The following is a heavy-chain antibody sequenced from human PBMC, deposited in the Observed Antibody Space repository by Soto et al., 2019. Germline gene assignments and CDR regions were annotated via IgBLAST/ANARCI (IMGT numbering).Heavy chain of an antibody. J-gene: IGHJ4*02. CDR3: ARERYYDSSGYYPIDY. Sequence: GASVKVSCKASGYTFTSYGISWVRQAPGQGLEWMGWISAYNGNTNYAQKLQGRVTMTTDTSTSTAYMELRSLRSDDTAVYYCARERYYDSSGYYPIDYWGQGTLVTVSS. CDR1: GYTFTSYG. D-gene: IGHD3-22*01. V-gene: IGHV1-18*04. CDR2: ISAYNGNT.